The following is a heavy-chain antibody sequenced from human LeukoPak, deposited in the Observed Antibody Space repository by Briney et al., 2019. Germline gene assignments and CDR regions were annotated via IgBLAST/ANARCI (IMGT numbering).Heavy chain of an antibody. CDR3: ARDRTYYYGSGSYPPDYYMDV. Sequence: ASVKVSCKASGYTFTSYGISWVRQAPGQGLEWMGWISAYDGNTNYAQKLQSRVTMTTDTSTSTAYMELRSLRSDDTAVYYCARDRTYYYGSGSYPPDYYMDVWGKGTTVTVSS. CDR2: ISAYDGNT. D-gene: IGHD3-10*01. V-gene: IGHV1-18*01. CDR1: GYTFTSYG. J-gene: IGHJ6*03.